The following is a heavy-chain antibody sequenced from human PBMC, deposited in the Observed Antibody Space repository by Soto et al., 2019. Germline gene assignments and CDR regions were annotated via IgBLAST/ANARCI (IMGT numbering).Heavy chain of an antibody. J-gene: IGHJ6*02. CDR3: ASSNIAAAGFYYYGMDV. CDR1: GGSISSYY. CDR2: IYYSGST. Sequence: QVQLQESGPGLVKPSETLSLTCTVSGGSISSYYWSWIRQPPGKGLEWIGYIYYSGSTNYNPSLKRRVTISVDTSKNQFSRKLSSVTAADTAVYYCASSNIAAAGFYYYGMDVWGRGTTVTVSS. V-gene: IGHV4-59*01. D-gene: IGHD6-13*01.